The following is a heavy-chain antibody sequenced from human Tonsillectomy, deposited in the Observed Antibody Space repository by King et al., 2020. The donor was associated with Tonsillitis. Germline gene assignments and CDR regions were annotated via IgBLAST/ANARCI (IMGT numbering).Heavy chain of an antibody. CDR1: GGTFSSHA. D-gene: IGHD6-19*01. V-gene: IGHV1-69*09. CDR3: ASGRSSSGWYLDY. CDR2: SIPIVVLG. J-gene: IGHJ4*02. Sequence: VQLVESGAEVKKPGSSVKVSCQASGGTFSSHAISWVRQAPGQGLAWMGRSIPIVVLGKYAQKFQGRVKITADKSTNTAYMELSSLTSEDTAVYFCASGRSSSGWYLDYWGQGTLVTVSS.